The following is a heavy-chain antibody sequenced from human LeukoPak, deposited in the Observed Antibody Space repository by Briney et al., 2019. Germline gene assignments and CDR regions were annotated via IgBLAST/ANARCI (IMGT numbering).Heavy chain of an antibody. V-gene: IGHV3-23*01. D-gene: IGHD3-10*01. Sequence: GGSLRLSCSASGFTLRSYAMGWVRQAPGKGLEWVSAISDTGDKTNYADSVKGRFTISRDNSRNTLYLQMSRLRAEDTALFYCAKMTDSTPYSSGTFDSWGQGTLVTVSS. J-gene: IGHJ4*02. CDR1: GFTLRSYA. CDR2: ISDTGDKT. CDR3: AKMTDSTPYSSGTFDS.